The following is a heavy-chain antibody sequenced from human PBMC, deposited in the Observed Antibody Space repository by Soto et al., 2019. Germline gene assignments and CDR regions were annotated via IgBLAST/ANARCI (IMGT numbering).Heavy chain of an antibody. J-gene: IGHJ6*02. CDR1: GGPFNRYA. CDR2: IIPIFGIG. V-gene: IGHV1-69*13. CDR3: ARSAITLFGVVSIPPHYYSEMDV. D-gene: IGHD3-3*01. Sequence: GASVKVSCKASGGPFNRYAISWVRQAPGQGLEWMGGIIPIFGIGNDAQRFQGRVTITADESTGTAYMELSSLRSEDTGVYYCARSAITLFGVVSIPPHYYSEMDVWGQGTTVTVS.